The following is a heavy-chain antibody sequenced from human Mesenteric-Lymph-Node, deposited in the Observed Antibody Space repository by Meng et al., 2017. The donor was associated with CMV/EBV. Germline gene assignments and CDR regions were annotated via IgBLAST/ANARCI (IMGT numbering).Heavy chain of an antibody. D-gene: IGHD3-3*01. CDR2: INPSSGGT. Sequence: ASVKVSCKTSGYTFTSHGVSWVRQAPGQGLEWMGWINPSSGGTNYAQRFQGRVTMTRDTSISTAYMELRSLRSDDTAVYYCAREYVTIFGVVIHYYGMDVWGQGTTVTVSS. V-gene: IGHV1-2*02. J-gene: IGHJ6*02. CDR1: GYTFTSHG. CDR3: AREYVTIFGVVIHYYGMDV.